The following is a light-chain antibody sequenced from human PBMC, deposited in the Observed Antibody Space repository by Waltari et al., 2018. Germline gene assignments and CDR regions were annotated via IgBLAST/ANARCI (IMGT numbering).Light chain of an antibody. CDR2: GAS. Sequence: DIQMTQSSPSLSASIGDRVTITCRASQYISRYVNWYQHRPGKAPKVLIFGASTLQSGVPSRFSGSGSGTDFTLTISSLQPEDSAAYYCQQTVTSTWTFGQGTKVEIK. CDR1: QYISRY. J-gene: IGKJ1*01. CDR3: QQTVTSTWT. V-gene: IGKV1-39*01.